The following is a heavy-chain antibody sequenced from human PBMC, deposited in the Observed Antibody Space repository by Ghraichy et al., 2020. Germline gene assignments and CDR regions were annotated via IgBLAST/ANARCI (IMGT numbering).Heavy chain of an antibody. CDR3: ARDGYCSSTSCGRSADYYYYYGMDV. Sequence: SVKVSCKASGGTFSSYAISWVRQAPGQGLEWMGRIIPILGIANYAQKFQGRVTITADKSTSTAYMELSSLRSEDTAVYYCARDGYCSSTSCGRSADYYYYYGMDVWGQGTTVTVSS. CDR2: IIPILGIA. J-gene: IGHJ6*02. CDR1: GGTFSSYA. V-gene: IGHV1-69*04. D-gene: IGHD2-2*03.